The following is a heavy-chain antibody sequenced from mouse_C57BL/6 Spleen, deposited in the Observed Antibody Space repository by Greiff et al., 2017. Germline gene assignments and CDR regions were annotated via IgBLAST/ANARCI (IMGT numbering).Heavy chain of an antibody. CDR3: ARGSSHYFDY. CDR2: ISSGGDYI. J-gene: IGHJ2*01. CDR1: GFTFSSYA. Sequence: EVQLVESGEGLVKPGGSLKLSCAASGFTFSSYAMPWVRQTPGKGLEWVAYISSGGDYIYYADTVKGRFTISRDNAKNTLFLQMTSLRSEDTAMYYCARGSSHYFDYWGQGTTLTVSS. D-gene: IGHD1-1*01. V-gene: IGHV5S21*01.